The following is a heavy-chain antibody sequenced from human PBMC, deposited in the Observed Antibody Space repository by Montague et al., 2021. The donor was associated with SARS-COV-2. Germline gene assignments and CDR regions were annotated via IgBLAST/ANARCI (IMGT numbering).Heavy chain of an antibody. Sequence: CAISGDSVSSNSAAWNWIRQSPSRGLEWLGRTYYRSKWYYEYAVSLKSRITINPDTSKYQFSLQVKSMTPEDTAVYYCALAVAGRGGYDYWGQGTLVTVSS. J-gene: IGHJ4*02. CDR1: GDSVSSNSAA. V-gene: IGHV6-1*01. CDR3: ALAVAGRGGYDY. D-gene: IGHD6-19*01. CDR2: TYYRSKWYY.